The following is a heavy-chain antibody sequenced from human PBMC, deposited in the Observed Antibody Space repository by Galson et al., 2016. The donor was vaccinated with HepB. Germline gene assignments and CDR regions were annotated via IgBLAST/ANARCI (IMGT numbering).Heavy chain of an antibody. CDR1: GFSLSSTGAG. Sequence: PALVKPTPTLPLTCTFSGFSLSSTGAGVGWIRHPPGKALEWLALIYWNDNKRYSLSLKSRLTVTKDTSKNQVVLTRTNMDPVNTGTYYRARTQFGSQSNDYDFWGQGTLVTVSS. J-gene: IGHJ4*02. V-gene: IGHV2-5*04. CDR3: ARTQFGSQSNDYDF. D-gene: IGHD3-10*01. CDR2: IYWNDNK.